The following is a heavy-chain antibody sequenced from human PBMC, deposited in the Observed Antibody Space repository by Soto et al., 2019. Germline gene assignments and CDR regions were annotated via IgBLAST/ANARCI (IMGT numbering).Heavy chain of an antibody. V-gene: IGHV4-39*01. CDR2: IYYSGRT. J-gene: IGHJ5*02. CDR3: ASGYSGYDKNWFDT. CDR1: GGSISSSSYY. D-gene: IGHD5-12*01. Sequence: QQQLQESGPGLVKPSETLSLTCTGSGGSISSSSYYWGWIRQPPGKGLEWIGSIYYSGRTYYNPSFKSRVTISVDTSKNQFSLKLSSVTAADEVVYYCASGYSGYDKNWFDTWGQGTLVTVSS.